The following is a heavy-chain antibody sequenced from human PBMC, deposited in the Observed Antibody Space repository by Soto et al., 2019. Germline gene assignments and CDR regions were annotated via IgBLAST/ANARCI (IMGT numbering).Heavy chain of an antibody. CDR1: GFTLSTSGVG. CDR3: AQRSLRVLLDY. CDR2: IYWDDDK. J-gene: IGHJ4*02. V-gene: IGHV2-5*02. Sequence: QITLKESGPTLVKPTQTLTLTCTFSGFTLSTSGVGMGRIRQPPGKAMEWLALIYWDDDKRYRPSLKSRLTITKDTSKNQVVLTMTNMDPVDTATYYCAQRSLRVLLDYWGQGTLVNVSS. D-gene: IGHD3-16*01.